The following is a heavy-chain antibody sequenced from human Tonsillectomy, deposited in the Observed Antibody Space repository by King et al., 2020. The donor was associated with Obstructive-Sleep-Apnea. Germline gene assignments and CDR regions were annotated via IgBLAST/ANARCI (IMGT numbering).Heavy chain of an antibody. J-gene: IGHJ4*02. V-gene: IGHV3-48*01. CDR1: GFVFDSYD. D-gene: IGHD3-10*01. Sequence: VQLVESGGGLVQPGGSLRLSCVVSGFVFDSYDMSWVRQAPGKGLEWVAHITSSSNSIYYAASVKGRFTISRDNAKNYVYLQMNSLRVGDTAVYYFAGDPPGGRGLDHWGQGTLVTVFS. CDR2: ITSSSNSI. CDR3: AGDPPGGRGLDH.